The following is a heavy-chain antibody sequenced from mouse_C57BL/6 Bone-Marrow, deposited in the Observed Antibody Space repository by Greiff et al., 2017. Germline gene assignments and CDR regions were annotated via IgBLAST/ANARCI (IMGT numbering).Heavy chain of an antibody. J-gene: IGHJ3*01. CDR3: ANYYGSSPWFAY. CDR1: GYTFTSYW. D-gene: IGHD1-1*01. CDR2: IYPGSGSI. V-gene: IGHV1-55*01. Sequence: QVQLQQPGAELVKPGASVKMSCKASGYTFTSYWITWVKQRPGQGLEWIGDIYPGSGSINYNEKFKSKATLTVDTSSSTAYMQLSSLTSEDSAVYYCANYYGSSPWFAYWGQGTLVTVSA.